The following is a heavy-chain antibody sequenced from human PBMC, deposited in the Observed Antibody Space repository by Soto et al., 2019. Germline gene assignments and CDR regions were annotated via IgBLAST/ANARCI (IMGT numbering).Heavy chain of an antibody. Sequence: VKVSCKASGFTFTSSAVQWVRQARGQRLEWIGWIVVGSGNTNYAQKFQERVTITRDMSTSTAYMELSSLRSEDTAVYYCAAVAGYYDFWSGYYSTQDYYYGMDVWGQGTTVTVSS. J-gene: IGHJ6*02. D-gene: IGHD3-3*01. CDR1: GFTFTSSA. CDR2: IVVGSGNT. CDR3: AAVAGYYDFWSGYYSTQDYYYGMDV. V-gene: IGHV1-58*01.